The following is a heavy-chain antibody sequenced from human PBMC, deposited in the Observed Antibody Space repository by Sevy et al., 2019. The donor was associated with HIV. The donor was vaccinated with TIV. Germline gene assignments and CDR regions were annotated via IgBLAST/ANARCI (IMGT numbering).Heavy chain of an antibody. D-gene: IGHD4-17*01. J-gene: IGHJ6*02. CDR1: GGTFSSYA. Sequence: ASVKVSCKASGGTFSSYAISWVRQAPGQGLEWMGGIIPIFGTAKYAQRFQGRVTITADESTSTAYMELSSLRSEDTAVYYCARVSKDPSYGDYYYYYGMDVWGQGTTVTVSS. CDR2: IIPIFGTA. V-gene: IGHV1-69*13. CDR3: ARVSKDPSYGDYYYYYGMDV.